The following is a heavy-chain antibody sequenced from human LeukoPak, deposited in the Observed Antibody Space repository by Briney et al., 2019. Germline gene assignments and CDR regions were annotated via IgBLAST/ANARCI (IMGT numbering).Heavy chain of an antibody. CDR2: MSYSGTT. Sequence: SETLSLTCSVSGASISSTSYYWGWIRRPPGKGLEWIGSMSYSGTTFYSPSLESRVTISADTSKNQFSLKLSSVTATDTAVYYCARIGVRSVIGVFDYWGQGIRVTVSS. CDR1: GASISSTSYY. CDR3: ARIGVRSVIGVFDY. D-gene: IGHD3-10*01. V-gene: IGHV4-39*07. J-gene: IGHJ4*02.